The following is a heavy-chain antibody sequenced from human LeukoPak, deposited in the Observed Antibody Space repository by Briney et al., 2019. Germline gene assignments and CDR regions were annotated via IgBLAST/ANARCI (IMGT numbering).Heavy chain of an antibody. CDR1: GFTFSSYS. Sequence: GGSLRLSCAASGFTFSSYSMNWVRQAPGKGLEWVSSISSSSSYIYYADPVKGRFTISRDNAKNSLYLQMNSLRAEDTAVYYCARGVGLRETGQGSSSSFDYWGQGTLVTVSS. D-gene: IGHD6-13*01. CDR2: ISSSSSYI. V-gene: IGHV3-21*01. J-gene: IGHJ4*02. CDR3: ARGVGLRETGQGSSSSFDY.